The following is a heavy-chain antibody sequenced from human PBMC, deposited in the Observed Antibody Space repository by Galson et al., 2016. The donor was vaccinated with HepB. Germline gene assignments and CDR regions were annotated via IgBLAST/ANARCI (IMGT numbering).Heavy chain of an antibody. V-gene: IGHV1-69*13. D-gene: IGHD5-12*01. J-gene: IGHJ4*02. Sequence: SVKVSCKASGGTFSRYDISWVRQAPGQGLEWMGGIIPTFGTANYAQRFQGRVTITADESTSTAYMELRSLRSEDTAVYYCARLPYGGYELALGDWGQGTLVTVSS. CDR2: IIPTFGTA. CDR3: ARLPYGGYELALGD. CDR1: GGTFSRYD.